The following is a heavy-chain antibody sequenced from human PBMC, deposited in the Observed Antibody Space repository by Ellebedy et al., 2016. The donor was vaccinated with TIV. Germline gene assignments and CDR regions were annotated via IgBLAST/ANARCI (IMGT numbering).Heavy chain of an antibody. CDR1: GFAFSRCA. CDR2: ISYDGRNK. Sequence: GESLKISXAASGFAFSRCAMHWVRQTPGKGLEWVATISYDGRNKYYADAVKGRFSISRDNSMNTLYLQVNSLRAEDTAVYYCARDGRVGSYYRGVYWGQGTLVTVSS. CDR3: ARDGRVGSYYRGVY. D-gene: IGHD1-26*01. V-gene: IGHV3-30*04. J-gene: IGHJ4*02.